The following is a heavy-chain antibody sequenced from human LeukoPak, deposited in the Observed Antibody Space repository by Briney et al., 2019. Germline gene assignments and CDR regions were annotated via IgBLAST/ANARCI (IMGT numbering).Heavy chain of an antibody. CDR2: IYYSGNT. CDR3: ASTYGDYVVASWYFDL. V-gene: IGHV4-39*01. D-gene: IGHD4-17*01. CDR1: GVSISSSNSY. Sequence: PSETLSLTCTVSGVSISSSNSYWGWIRQPPGKGLEWIGSIYYSGNTYYNASLKSQVSISIDTSKNQFSLRLTSVTAADTAVYYCASTYGDYVVASWYFDLWGRGTLVTVSS. J-gene: IGHJ2*01.